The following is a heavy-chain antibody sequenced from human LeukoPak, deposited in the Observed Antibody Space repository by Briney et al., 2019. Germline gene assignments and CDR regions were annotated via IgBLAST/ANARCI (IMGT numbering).Heavy chain of an antibody. Sequence: ASVRVSCKASEYTFTGYYMHWVRQAPGQGLEWMGRINPNSGGTNYAQKFQGRVTMTRDTSISTAYMELSRLRSDDTAVYYCARDHRVAAAGTNWFDPWGQGTLVTVSS. V-gene: IGHV1-2*06. J-gene: IGHJ5*02. CDR3: ARDHRVAAAGTNWFDP. D-gene: IGHD6-13*01. CDR2: INPNSGGT. CDR1: EYTFTGYY.